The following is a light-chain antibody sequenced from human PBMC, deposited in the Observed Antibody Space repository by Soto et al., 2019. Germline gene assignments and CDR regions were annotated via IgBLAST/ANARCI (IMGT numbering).Light chain of an antibody. V-gene: IGKV4-1*01. CDR1: QSVLYSSNNKNY. J-gene: IGKJ1*01. Sequence: DIVMTQSPDSLAVSLGERATINCKSSQSVLYSSNNKNYLAWYQQKPGQPPKLLIYWASTRESGDPDRFSGSGSGTDFTLTISSLQAEDVAVYYCQQYYSTPTWTFGQGTKVEI. CDR2: WAS. CDR3: QQYYSTPTWT.